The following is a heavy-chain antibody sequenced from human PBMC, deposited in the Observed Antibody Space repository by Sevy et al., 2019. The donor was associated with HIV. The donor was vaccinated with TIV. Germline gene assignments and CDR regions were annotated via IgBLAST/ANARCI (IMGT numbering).Heavy chain of an antibody. CDR1: GFTFSSYW. Sequence: GGSLRLSCAASGFTFSSYWMHWVRQAPGKGLAWVSRINSDGSSTSYADSVKGRFTISRDNAKNTLYLQMNSLRAEDTAVYYCARGGNSGSYLYYFDYWGQGTLVTVSS. V-gene: IGHV3-74*01. J-gene: IGHJ4*02. CDR2: INSDGSST. D-gene: IGHD1-26*01. CDR3: ARGGNSGSYLYYFDY.